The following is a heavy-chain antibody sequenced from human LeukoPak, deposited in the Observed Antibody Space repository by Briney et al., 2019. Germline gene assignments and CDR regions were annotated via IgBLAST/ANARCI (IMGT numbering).Heavy chain of an antibody. J-gene: IGHJ3*02. V-gene: IGHV4-34*01. D-gene: IGHD1-26*01. CDR3: ARTIVGFYVGAFDI. CDR2: INHSGST. Sequence: SETLSLTCAVYGGSFSGYYWSWIRQPPGKGLEWIGEINHSGSTNYNPSLKSRVTISVDTSKNQFSLKLSSVTAADTAVYYCARTIVGFYVGAFDIWGQGTMVTVSS. CDR1: GGSFSGYY.